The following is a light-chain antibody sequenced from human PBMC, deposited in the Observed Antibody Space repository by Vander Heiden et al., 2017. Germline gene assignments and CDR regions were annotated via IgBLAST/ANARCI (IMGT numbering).Light chain of an antibody. CDR3: SSYTSTSTLYV. CDR2: DVS. CDR1: SSDIGPYNY. J-gene: IGLJ1*01. V-gene: IGLV2-14*01. Sequence: QSALTQPASVSGSPGQSITIPCSGTSSDIGPYNYVSWFQQQPDKAPNLIIYDVSIRPSGVSNRFSGSKSGNTAALTISGLLPEDEADYFCSSYTSTSTLYVFGTGTKVTVL.